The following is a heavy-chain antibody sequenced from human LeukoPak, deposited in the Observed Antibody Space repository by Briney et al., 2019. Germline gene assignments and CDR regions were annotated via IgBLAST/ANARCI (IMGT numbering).Heavy chain of an antibody. V-gene: IGHV5-51*01. D-gene: IGHD2-21*02. J-gene: IGHJ4*02. CDR2: IYPGDSDT. CDR1: GYSFTSYW. Sequence: GESLKISCQGSGYSFTSYWIGWLRQMPGKGLEWMGIIYPGDSDTRYSPSFQGQVTISADKSISTAYLQWSSLKASDTAMYYCARLGTPLSSCGGDCWDFDYWGQGTLVTVSS. CDR3: ARLGTPLSSCGGDCWDFDY.